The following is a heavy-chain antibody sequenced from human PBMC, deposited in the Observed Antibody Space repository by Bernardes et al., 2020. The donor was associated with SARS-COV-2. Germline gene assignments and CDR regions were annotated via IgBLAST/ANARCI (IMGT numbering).Heavy chain of an antibody. D-gene: IGHD5-12*01. J-gene: IGHJ4*02. CDR3: ASPRGYSGYAFDY. Sequence: GGSLRLSRAASGFTFSSYSMNWVRQAPGKGLEWVSSISSSSSYIYYADSVKGRFTISRDNAKNSLYLQMNSLRAEDTAVYYCASPRGYSGYAFDYWGQGTLVTVSS. CDR1: GFTFSSYS. CDR2: ISSSSSYI. V-gene: IGHV3-21*01.